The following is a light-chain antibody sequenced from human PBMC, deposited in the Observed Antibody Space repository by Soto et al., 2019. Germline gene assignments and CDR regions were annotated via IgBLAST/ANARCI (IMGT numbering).Light chain of an antibody. J-gene: IGLJ3*02. Sequence: QSALTQPPSASGSPGQSVTISCTGTSSDVGGNNYVSWYQQHPGKAPKLMIYEVSKRPSGVPDRCSGSKSGNTASLTVAGLQAEDEADYHCYSYAGSNNWVFGGGTKLTVL. V-gene: IGLV2-8*01. CDR1: SSDVGGNNY. CDR2: EVS. CDR3: YSYAGSNNWV.